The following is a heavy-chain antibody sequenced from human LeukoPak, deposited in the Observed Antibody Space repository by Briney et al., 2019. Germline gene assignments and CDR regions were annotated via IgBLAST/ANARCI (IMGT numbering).Heavy chain of an antibody. CDR1: GFTFSSYE. V-gene: IGHV3-48*03. CDR2: ISSSGSTI. Sequence: PGGSLRLSCAASGFTFSSYEMNWVRQAPGKGLEWVSYISSSGSTIYYADSVKGRFTISRDNAKNSLYLQMNSLRAEDTALYHCARVGGSWPHDYYYYYMDVWGKGTTVTISS. CDR3: ARVGGSWPHDYYYYYMDV. J-gene: IGHJ6*03. D-gene: IGHD6-13*01.